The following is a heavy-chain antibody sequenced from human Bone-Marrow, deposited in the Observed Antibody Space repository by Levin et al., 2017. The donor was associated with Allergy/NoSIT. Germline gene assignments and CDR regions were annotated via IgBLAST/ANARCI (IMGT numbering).Heavy chain of an antibody. D-gene: IGHD5-18*01. CDR3: ARGDAAMVNNWFDT. V-gene: IGHV5-51*01. Sequence: RGESLKISCKASGYTFTSYWIGWVRQMPGKGLEWMGIIQPGDSETMFSPSFQGQVTMSVDKTISTAYLQWSNLRASDTAMYYCARGDAAMVNNWFDTWGQGTLVTVSS. CDR2: IQPGDSET. J-gene: IGHJ5*02. CDR1: GYTFTSYW.